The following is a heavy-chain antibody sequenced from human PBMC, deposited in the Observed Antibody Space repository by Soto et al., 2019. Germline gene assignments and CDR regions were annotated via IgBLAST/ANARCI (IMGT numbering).Heavy chain of an antibody. D-gene: IGHD6-13*01. J-gene: IGHJ3*02. CDR1: GFTFSNAW. CDR2: IKSKTDGGTT. CDR3: TPQAASDPFDI. Sequence: GGSLRLSCAASGFTFSNAWMSWVRQAPGKGLEWVGRIKSKTDGGTTDYAAPVKGRFTISRDDSKNTLYLQMNSLKTEDTAVYYCTPQAASDPFDIWGQGTMVTVSS. V-gene: IGHV3-15*01.